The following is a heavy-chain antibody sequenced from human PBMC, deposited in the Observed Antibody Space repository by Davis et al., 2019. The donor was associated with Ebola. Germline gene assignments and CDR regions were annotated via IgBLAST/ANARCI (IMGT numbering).Heavy chain of an antibody. CDR1: GGTFSSYA. CDR2: IIPILGVA. D-gene: IGHD5-24*01. Sequence: SVKVSCKASGGTFSSYAISWVRQAPGQGLEWMGRIIPILGVANYAQKFQGRVTITADKSTSTAYMELSSLRSEDTAMYYCARYGGEMANYWGQGTLVTVSS. CDR3: ARYGGEMANY. V-gene: IGHV1-69*04. J-gene: IGHJ4*02.